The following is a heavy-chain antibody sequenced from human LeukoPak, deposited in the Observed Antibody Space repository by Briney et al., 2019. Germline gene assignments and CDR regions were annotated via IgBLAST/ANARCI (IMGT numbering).Heavy chain of an antibody. CDR3: ARDHLYCGGDNPCGAFDI. CDR2: IKQDGSEK. Sequence: PGGSLRLSCAASGFTFSSYAMSWVRQAPGKGLEWVANIKQDGSEKYYVDSVKGRFTISRDNAKNSLYLQMNSLRAEDTAVYYCARDHLYCGGDNPCGAFDIWGQGTMVTVSS. CDR1: GFTFSSYA. V-gene: IGHV3-7*01. J-gene: IGHJ3*02. D-gene: IGHD2-21*02.